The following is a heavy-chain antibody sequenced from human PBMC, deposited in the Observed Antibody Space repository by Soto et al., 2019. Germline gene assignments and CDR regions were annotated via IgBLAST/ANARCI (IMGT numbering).Heavy chain of an antibody. D-gene: IGHD6-13*01. J-gene: IGHJ4*02. Sequence: QVQLQQWGAGLLKPSETLSLTCAVYGGSFSGYYWSWFRQPPGKGLEWIGEINHSGSTNYNPSLKSRVTISVDTSKNQFSLKLSSVTAADTAVYYCAREKPYSSSWYHDYWGQGTLVTVSS. CDR1: GGSFSGYY. CDR2: INHSGST. V-gene: IGHV4-34*01. CDR3: AREKPYSSSWYHDY.